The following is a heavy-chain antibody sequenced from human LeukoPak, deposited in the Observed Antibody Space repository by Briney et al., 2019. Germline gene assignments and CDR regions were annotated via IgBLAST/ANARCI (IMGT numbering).Heavy chain of an antibody. Sequence: PSETLSLTCTVSGGSLSTSDYYWGWIRQSPVKGLEWIGDVFHTGKTNYNPSLRGRATISIDTSKNQFSLKLTYVTAADTAVYYCARVFDSWGQGTLVTVSS. J-gene: IGHJ4*02. CDR3: ARVFDS. CDR1: GGSLSTSDYY. CDR2: VFHTGKT. V-gene: IGHV4-39*07.